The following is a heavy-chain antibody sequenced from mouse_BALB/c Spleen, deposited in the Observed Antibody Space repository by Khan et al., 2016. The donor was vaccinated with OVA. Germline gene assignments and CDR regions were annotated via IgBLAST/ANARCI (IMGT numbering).Heavy chain of an antibody. V-gene: IGHV3-2*02. CDR1: GYSITSDYA. CDR3: ARSVTITTVVATDFDY. D-gene: IGHD1-1*01. J-gene: IGHJ2*01. CDR2: ISYSGRT. Sequence: EVQLQESGPGLVKPSQSLSLTCTVTGYSITSDYAWNWIRQFPGNKLEWMGYISYSGRTRYNPSLKSRISITRDTSKNPFFLQVNSVTTEDTATYYCARSVTITTVVATDFDYWGQGTTLTVSS.